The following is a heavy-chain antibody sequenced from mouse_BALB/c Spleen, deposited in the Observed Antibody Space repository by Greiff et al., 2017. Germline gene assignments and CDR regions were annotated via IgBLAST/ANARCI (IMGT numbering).Heavy chain of an antibody. CDR1: GYTFTDYA. CDR3: ARDGSNLFAY. J-gene: IGHJ3*01. CDR2: ISTYYGDA. D-gene: IGHD1-1*01. Sequence: VQLQQSGAELVRPGVSVKISCKGSGYTFTDYAMHWVKQSHAKSLEWIGVISTYYGDASYNQKFKGKATMTVDKSSSTAYMELARLTSEDSAIYYCARDGSNLFAYWGQGTLVTVSA. V-gene: IGHV1S137*01.